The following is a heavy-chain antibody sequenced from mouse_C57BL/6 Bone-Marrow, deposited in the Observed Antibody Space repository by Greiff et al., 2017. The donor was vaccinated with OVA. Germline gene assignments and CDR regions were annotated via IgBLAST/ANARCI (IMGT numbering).Heavy chain of an antibody. CDR1: GYAFTNYL. Sequence: QVQLQQSGAELVRPGTSVKVSCKASGYAFTNYLIEWVKQRPGQGLEWIGVINPGSGGTNYNEKFKGNATLTADKSSSTAYMQLSSLTSEDSAVYFCARGTGTFAYWGQGTLVTVSA. D-gene: IGHD4-1*01. CDR2: INPGSGGT. V-gene: IGHV1-54*01. CDR3: ARGTGTFAY. J-gene: IGHJ3*01.